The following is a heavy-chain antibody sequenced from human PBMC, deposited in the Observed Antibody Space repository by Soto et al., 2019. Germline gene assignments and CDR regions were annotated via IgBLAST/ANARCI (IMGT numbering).Heavy chain of an antibody. Sequence: SETLSLTCTVSGGSISSSSYYWGWIRQPPGKGLEWIGSIYYSGSTYYNPSLKSRVTISVDTSKNQFSLKLSSVTAADTAVYYCATSRYGDWGYSFDYWGQGTLVTVSS. V-gene: IGHV4-39*01. J-gene: IGHJ4*02. D-gene: IGHD4-17*01. CDR3: ATSRYGDWGYSFDY. CDR1: GGSISSSSYY. CDR2: IYYSGST.